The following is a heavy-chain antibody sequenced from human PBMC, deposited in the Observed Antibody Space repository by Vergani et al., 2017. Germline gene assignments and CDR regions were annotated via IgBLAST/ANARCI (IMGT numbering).Heavy chain of an antibody. D-gene: IGHD3-9*01. J-gene: IGHJ4*02. V-gene: IGHV3-23*01. CDR2: ISGSGGST. CDR1: GFTFSSYA. Sequence: EVQLLESGGGLVQPGGSLRLSCAASGFTFSSYAMSWVRQAPGKGLEWVSAISGSGGSTYYADSVKGRFTISRDNSKNTLYLQMNSLRAEDTAVYYCAKDPLYDILTGYQEYYLDYWGQGTLVTVSS. CDR3: AKDPLYDILTGYQEYYLDY.